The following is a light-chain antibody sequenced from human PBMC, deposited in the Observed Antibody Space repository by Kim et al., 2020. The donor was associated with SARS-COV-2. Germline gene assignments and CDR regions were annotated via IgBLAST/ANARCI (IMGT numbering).Light chain of an antibody. J-gene: IGLJ2*01. CDR1: SMGSHN. CDR3: QVWDSDNVV. Sequence: VALGQTATITCRADSMGSHNVHWDQQEPGQAPVLVLWRDNTRPAGIPGRFSGSNAGNTATLTISRAQAGDEADYYCQVWDSDNVVFGGGTQLTVL. V-gene: IGLV3-9*01. CDR2: RDN.